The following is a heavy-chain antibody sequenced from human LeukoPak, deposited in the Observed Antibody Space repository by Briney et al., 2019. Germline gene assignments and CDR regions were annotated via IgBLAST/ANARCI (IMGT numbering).Heavy chain of an antibody. CDR2: IHPSGGST. V-gene: IGHV1-46*01. D-gene: IGHD5-18*01. CDR1: VYTFTSNY. CDR3: ARMGMDAAMITNFFDY. Sequence: ASVKVSCKASVYTFTSNYVHWVRQAPGQGLEWMGVIHPSGGSTSYAQKFQGRVTMTKDTSTSTAYMELSSLRSEDTATYYCARMGMDAAMITNFFDYWGQGTLVTVSS. J-gene: IGHJ4*02.